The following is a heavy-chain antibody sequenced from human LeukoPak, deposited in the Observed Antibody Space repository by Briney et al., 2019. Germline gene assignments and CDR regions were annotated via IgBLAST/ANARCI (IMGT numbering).Heavy chain of an antibody. CDR1: GGSFSGYY. V-gene: IGHV4-34*01. Sequence: SETLSLSCAVYGGSFSGYYWSWIRQPSGKGLEWIGEINHNGSTNYNPSLKSRVTISVDTSKNQFSLKLSSVTAADTAVYYCARRGAASPRYYYGSGSYPGESYYYGMDVWGKGTTVTVSS. J-gene: IGHJ6*04. D-gene: IGHD3-10*01. CDR3: ARRGAASPRYYYGSGSYPGESYYYGMDV. CDR2: INHNGST.